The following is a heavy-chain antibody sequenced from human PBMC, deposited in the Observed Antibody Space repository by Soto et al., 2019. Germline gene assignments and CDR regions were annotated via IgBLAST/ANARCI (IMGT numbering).Heavy chain of an antibody. Sequence: GGSQRLSSGASGFAFSSYCMHWVRQAPGKGLEWVAVIWYDGSNKYYADSVKGRFTISRDNSKNTLYLQMNSLRAEDTAVYYCAREGYSSGWYNEYYYGMDVWGQGTTVTVSS. CDR3: AREGYSSGWYNEYYYGMDV. CDR1: GFAFSSYC. D-gene: IGHD6-19*01. J-gene: IGHJ6*02. V-gene: IGHV3-33*01. CDR2: IWYDGSNK.